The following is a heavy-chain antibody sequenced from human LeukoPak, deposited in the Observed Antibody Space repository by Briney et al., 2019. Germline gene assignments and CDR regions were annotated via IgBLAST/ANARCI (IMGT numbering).Heavy chain of an antibody. Sequence: SETLSLTCTVSGGSISSSSYYWGWVRQPPGKGLEWIGSIYYSGSTYYNPSLKSRVTISVDTSKNQFSLKLSSVTAADTAVYYCARQRDYYYYGMDVWGQGPTVTVSS. CDR1: GGSISSSSYY. CDR2: IYYSGST. V-gene: IGHV4-39*01. J-gene: IGHJ6*02. CDR3: ARQRDYYYYGMDV.